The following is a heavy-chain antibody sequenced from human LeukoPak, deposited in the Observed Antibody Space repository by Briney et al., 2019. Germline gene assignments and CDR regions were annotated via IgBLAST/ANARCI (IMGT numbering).Heavy chain of an antibody. J-gene: IGHJ4*02. D-gene: IGHD6-13*01. CDR1: GFTFSSYS. Sequence: GGSLRLSCAASGFTFSSYSMNWVRQAPGKGLEWVSYISSSGSTIYYADSVKGRFTISRDNAKNSLYLQMNSLRAEDTAVYYCARDSSSWYPTYYFDYWGQGTLVTVSS. CDR2: ISSSGSTI. CDR3: ARDSSSWYPTYYFDY. V-gene: IGHV3-48*04.